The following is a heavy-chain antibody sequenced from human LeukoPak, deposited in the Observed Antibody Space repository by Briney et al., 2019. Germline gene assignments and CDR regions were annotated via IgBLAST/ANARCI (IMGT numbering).Heavy chain of an antibody. V-gene: IGHV4-39*01. CDR2: IYYSGST. J-gene: IGHJ4*02. CDR1: GGSISSSSYY. D-gene: IGHD2-15*01. Sequence: SETLSLTCTVSGGSISSSSYYWGWIRQPPGKGLEWIGSIYYSGSTYYNPSLKSRVTISVDTSKNQFSLKLSSVTAVDTAVYYCARATLYCSGGSCGEWGQGTLVTVSS. CDR3: ARATLYCSGGSCGE.